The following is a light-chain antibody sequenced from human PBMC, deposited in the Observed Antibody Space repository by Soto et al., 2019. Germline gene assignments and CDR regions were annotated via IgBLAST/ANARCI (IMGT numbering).Light chain of an antibody. CDR3: QQYGSSVT. J-gene: IGKJ5*01. CDR1: QFVTSGH. Sequence: DIVLTQSPGTLSVSSGEGATLSCRASQFVTSGHLAWHQQKPGQAPRLLIYDASTRATGIPDRFSGSGSGTDFSLTISRLEPEDFAVYYCQQYGSSVTFGQGTRREI. V-gene: IGKV3-20*01. CDR2: DAS.